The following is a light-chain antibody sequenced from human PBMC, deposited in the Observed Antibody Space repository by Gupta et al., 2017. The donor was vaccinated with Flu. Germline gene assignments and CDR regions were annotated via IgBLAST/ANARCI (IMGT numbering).Light chain of an antibody. CDR2: SNR. CDR1: TSDVGSNA. CDR3: AACDDSLNGHYV. V-gene: IGLV1-44*01. Sequence: QSVLAQPPSASGTPGQRVTITCSGSTSDVGSNAVNWYQQVTGTSPKLLIYSNRQRPSGVPDRFAGSKSGTSASLAIRGLQSEDEADYYCAACDDSLNGHYVFGTGTKVTVL. J-gene: IGLJ1*01.